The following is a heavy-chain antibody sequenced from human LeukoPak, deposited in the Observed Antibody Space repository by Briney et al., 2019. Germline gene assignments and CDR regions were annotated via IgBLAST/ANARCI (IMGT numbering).Heavy chain of an antibody. J-gene: IGHJ5*02. D-gene: IGHD6-19*01. Sequence: SVKVSCTASGGTFSSYAISWVRQAPGQGLEWMGGIIPIFGTANYAQKFQGRVTITADESTSTAYMELSSLRSEDTAVYYCARQQWLVKSYNWFDPWGQGTLVTVSS. CDR2: IIPIFGTA. CDR3: ARQQWLVKSYNWFDP. V-gene: IGHV1-69*13. CDR1: GGTFSSYA.